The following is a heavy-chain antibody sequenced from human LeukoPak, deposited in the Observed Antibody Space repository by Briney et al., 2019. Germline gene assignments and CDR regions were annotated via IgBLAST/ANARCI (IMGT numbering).Heavy chain of an antibody. CDR2: IYYSGST. V-gene: IGHV4-59*01. CDR3: ARRDCSSASCSFDY. J-gene: IGHJ4*02. CDR1: GGSIGSYY. Sequence: SETLSLNCTVSGGSIGSYYWSWIRQPTGKGLEWIGYIYYSGSTNYNPSLKSRVTISIDTSKNQFSLKLSSVTAADTAVYYCARRDCSSASCSFDYWGQGTLVTVSS. D-gene: IGHD2-2*01.